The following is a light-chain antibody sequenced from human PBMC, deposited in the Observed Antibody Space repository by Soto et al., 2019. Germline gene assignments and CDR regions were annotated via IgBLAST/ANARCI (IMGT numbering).Light chain of an antibody. CDR3: SLYTSENAYV. V-gene: IGLV2-18*01. CDR2: EVS. J-gene: IGLJ1*01. CDR1: STDFVSYNR. Sequence: ALTQPASLSGSPGQSVTISCTGTSTDFVSYNRVSWYQQPPGTAPKLMIYEVSKRPSGVPDRFSGSKSGNTASLTISGLQAADEADYYCSLYTSENAYVFGTGTKVTVL.